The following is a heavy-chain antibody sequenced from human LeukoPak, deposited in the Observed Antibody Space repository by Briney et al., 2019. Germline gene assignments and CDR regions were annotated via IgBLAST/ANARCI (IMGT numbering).Heavy chain of an antibody. CDR3: AILSDGAYCGGDCFYLDY. V-gene: IGHV1-69*10. CDR1: GYTFTDYF. Sequence: GASVKVSCKASGYTFTDYFMHWVQQAPGQGLEWMGGIIPILDITNYAQRFQGRVTITADKSTGTAYMELSSLRSEDTAVYYCAILSDGAYCGGDCFYLDYWGQGTLVTVSS. D-gene: IGHD2-21*02. CDR2: IIPILDIT. J-gene: IGHJ4*02.